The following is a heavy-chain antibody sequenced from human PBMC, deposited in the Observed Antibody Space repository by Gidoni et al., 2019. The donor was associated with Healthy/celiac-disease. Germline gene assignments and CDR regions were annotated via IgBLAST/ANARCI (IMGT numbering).Heavy chain of an antibody. CDR2: INPNSGGT. CDR3: ARFGVIRPDIDY. Sequence: VQLVQSGAEVKKPGASVKVSCQASGSTFQQTAFARSVPDQYTAIRVFAIPPGQGLEWMGWINPNSGGTNYAQKFQGRVTMTRDTSISTAYMELSRLRSDDTAVYYCARFGVIRPDIDYWGQGTLVTVSS. V-gene: IGHV1-2*02. D-gene: IGHD3-10*01. CDR1: GSTFQQTA. J-gene: IGHJ4*02.